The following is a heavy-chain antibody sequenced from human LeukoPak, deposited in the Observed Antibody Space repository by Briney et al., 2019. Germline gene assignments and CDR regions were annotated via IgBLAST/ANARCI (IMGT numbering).Heavy chain of an antibody. CDR3: ATNYRVRGFWHDY. J-gene: IGHJ4*02. CDR2: FDPEDGET. D-gene: IGHD3-3*01. V-gene: IGHV1-24*01. Sequence: ASVKVSCKVSGYTLTELSMHWVRQAPGKGLEWMEGFDPEDGETIYAQKFQGRVTMTEDTSTDTAYMELSSLRSEDTAVYYCATNYRVRGFWHDYWGQGTLVTVSS. CDR1: GYTLTELS.